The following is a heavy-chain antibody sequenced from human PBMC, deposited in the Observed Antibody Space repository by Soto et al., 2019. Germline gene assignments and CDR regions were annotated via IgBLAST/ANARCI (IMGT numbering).Heavy chain of an antibody. Sequence: QVHLVQSGTEVQKPGSSVNVSCKASGGTFSSSGFSWVRQAPGQGPEWMGMIVPSLDTTNYAQKFQARVTITADEVTSTAYMELRSLRSEDTAIYYCARWPQPRYTADPYAVDVWGQGTRVIVSS. V-gene: IGHV1-69*11. CDR2: IVPSLDTT. CDR3: ARWPQPRYTADPYAVDV. CDR1: GGTFSSSG. D-gene: IGHD3-16*02. J-gene: IGHJ6*02.